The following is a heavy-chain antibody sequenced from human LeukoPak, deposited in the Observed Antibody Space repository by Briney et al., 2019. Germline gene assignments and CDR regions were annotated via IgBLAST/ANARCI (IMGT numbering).Heavy chain of an antibody. Sequence: GESLKISCKGSGYSFTSYWIGWVRQMPGKGLEWMGIIYPGDSDTRYSPSFQGQVSSSADKSTSTAYLQWSSLKASDSAMYYCARRYCSSTSCRMSDYWGQGTLVTVSS. D-gene: IGHD2-2*01. J-gene: IGHJ4*02. CDR1: GYSFTSYW. CDR3: ARRYCSSTSCRMSDY. V-gene: IGHV5-51*01. CDR2: IYPGDSDT.